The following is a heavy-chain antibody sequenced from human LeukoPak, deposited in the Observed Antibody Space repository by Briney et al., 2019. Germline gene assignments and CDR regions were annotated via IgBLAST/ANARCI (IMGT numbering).Heavy chain of an antibody. D-gene: IGHD5-24*01. CDR1: GGTFSSYA. V-gene: IGHV1-69*04. Sequence: GASVKVSCKASGGTFSSYAISWVRQAPGQGLEWMGRIIPILGIANYAQKFQGRVTITADKSTSTAYMELSSLRSEDTAVYYCARDVGEMATACDAFDIWGQGTMVTVSS. CDR2: IIPILGIA. CDR3: ARDVGEMATACDAFDI. J-gene: IGHJ3*02.